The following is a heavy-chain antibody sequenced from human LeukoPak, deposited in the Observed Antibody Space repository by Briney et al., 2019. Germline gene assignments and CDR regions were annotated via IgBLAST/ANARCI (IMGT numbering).Heavy chain of an antibody. Sequence: GGSLRLSCAASGFTFSIYWMSWVRQAPGKGLEWVANIKQDGSEKYYVVSVTGRFTISRDNAKNSMYLQMNSLRAEDTAVYYCARDWKYYDFWSGYHNWLDPWGQGTLVTVSS. D-gene: IGHD3-3*01. CDR2: IKQDGSEK. CDR1: GFTFSIYW. J-gene: IGHJ5*02. V-gene: IGHV3-7*01. CDR3: ARDWKYYDFWSGYHNWLDP.